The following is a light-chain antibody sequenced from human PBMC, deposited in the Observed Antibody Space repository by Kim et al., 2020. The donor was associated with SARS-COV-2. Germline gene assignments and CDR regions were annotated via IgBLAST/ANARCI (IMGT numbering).Light chain of an antibody. CDR2: GPS. CDR1: QSVPSN. J-gene: IGKJ2*01. Sequence: VARGKRATLSCRASQSVPSNFVAYQQKPAQPPRLLIYGPSSRATGILARCSGSGSGTAFTLPTSSLQSPDFAVYYCQQHNNWPLYTFGQGTKLEI. CDR3: QQHNNWPLYT. V-gene: IGKV3-15*01.